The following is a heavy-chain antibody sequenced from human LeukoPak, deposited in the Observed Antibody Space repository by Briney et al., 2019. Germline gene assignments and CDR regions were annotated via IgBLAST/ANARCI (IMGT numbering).Heavy chain of an antibody. D-gene: IGHD6-13*01. CDR3: SKNQILDDTGSWYAY. V-gene: IGHV3-23*01. J-gene: IGHJ4*02. CDR2: TSDGGGRT. Sequence: PAGYLCLTCGAARFTFRTYAMGWLPPAPGNELEWVFVTSDGGGRTVYTLYVKGRFTVSRDNSKNTLYLRMKSLRAEDTAIYFCSKNQILDDTGSWYAYWGQGTLVTVSS. CDR1: RFTFRTYA.